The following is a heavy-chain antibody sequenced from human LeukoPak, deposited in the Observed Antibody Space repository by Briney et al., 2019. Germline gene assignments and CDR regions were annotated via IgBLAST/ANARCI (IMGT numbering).Heavy chain of an antibody. CDR1: GFTFSSYG. J-gene: IGHJ4*02. CDR2: ISYDGSNK. CDR3: AKDKTN. Sequence: PGGSLRLSCAASGFTFSSYGMHWVRQAPGKGLEWVAVISYDGSNKYYADSVKGRFTISRDNSKNTLYLQMNSLRAEDTAVYYCAKDKTNWGQGALVTVSS. V-gene: IGHV3-30*18.